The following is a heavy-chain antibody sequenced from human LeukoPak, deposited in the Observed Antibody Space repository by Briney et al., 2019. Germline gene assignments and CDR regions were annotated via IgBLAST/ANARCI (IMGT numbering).Heavy chain of an antibody. Sequence: PGRSLRLSCAASGFTFSSYAMHWVRQAPGKGLEWVAVISYDGSNKYYADSVKGRFTIFRDNSKNTLYLQMNSLRAEDTAVYYCARGGDFWSGYPDYWGQGTLVTVSS. CDR3: ARGGDFWSGYPDY. D-gene: IGHD3-3*01. V-gene: IGHV3-30-3*01. CDR2: ISYDGSNK. J-gene: IGHJ4*02. CDR1: GFTFSSYA.